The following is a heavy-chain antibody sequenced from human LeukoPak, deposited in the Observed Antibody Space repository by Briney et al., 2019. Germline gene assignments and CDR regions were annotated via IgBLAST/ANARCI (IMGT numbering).Heavy chain of an antibody. D-gene: IGHD6-13*01. CDR2: INQDGSEK. V-gene: IGHV3-7*04. CDR1: GFTFSSYE. CDR3: TRGHSSNW. Sequence: SGGSLRLSCAASGFTFSSYEMNWVRQAPGKGLEWVANINQDGSEKHYVGSVKGRFTISRDNAKNSLYLQMNSLRADDTAVYYCTRGHSSNWWGQGTLVTVSS. J-gene: IGHJ4*02.